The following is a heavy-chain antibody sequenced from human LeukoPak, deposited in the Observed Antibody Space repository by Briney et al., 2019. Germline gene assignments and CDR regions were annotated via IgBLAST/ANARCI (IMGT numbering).Heavy chain of an antibody. CDR2: FYYTGGT. D-gene: IGHD5-18*01. J-gene: IGHJ4*02. CDR3: ARGYTAGWIPYDY. Sequence: SETLSLTCTVSGGSMNSNSYYWGWIRQPPGEGLEWIGSFYYTGGTYYNPSLKSRVTISADTSKNQFSLKLSSVAAADTAVYYCARGYTAGWIPYDYWGQGTLVTVSS. V-gene: IGHV4-39*01. CDR1: GGSMNSNSYY.